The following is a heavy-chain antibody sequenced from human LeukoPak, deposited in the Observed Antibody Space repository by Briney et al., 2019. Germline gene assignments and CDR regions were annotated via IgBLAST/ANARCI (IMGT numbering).Heavy chain of an antibody. V-gene: IGHV4-59*08. CDR3: ARRYYYDSSGYYFDY. D-gene: IGHD3-22*01. Sequence: SETLSLTCIVTGDSISSDYWSWIRQPPGKGLEWIGYIYYSGSTNYNPSLKNRVTISVDTSKNQFSLKLSSVTAADTAMYYCARRYYYDSSGYYFDYWGQGTLVTVSS. CDR1: GDSISSDY. J-gene: IGHJ4*02. CDR2: IYYSGST.